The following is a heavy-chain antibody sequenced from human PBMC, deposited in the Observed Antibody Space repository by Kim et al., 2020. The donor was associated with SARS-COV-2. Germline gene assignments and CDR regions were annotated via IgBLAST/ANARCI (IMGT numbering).Heavy chain of an antibody. Sequence: DSVKGRFTISRDNSKNTLYLQMNSLRAEDTAVYYCARDLGYCSSTSCENDYWGQGTLVTVSS. D-gene: IGHD2-2*01. J-gene: IGHJ4*02. CDR3: ARDLGYCSSTSCENDY. V-gene: IGHV3-30*07.